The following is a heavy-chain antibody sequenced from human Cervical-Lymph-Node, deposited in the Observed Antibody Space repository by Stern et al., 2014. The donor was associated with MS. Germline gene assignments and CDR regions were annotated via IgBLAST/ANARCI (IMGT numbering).Heavy chain of an antibody. V-gene: IGHV3-9*01. CDR1: GFTFDDYA. D-gene: IGHD5-18*01. J-gene: IGHJ6*02. Sequence: EVQLVESEGGLVQPGRSLRLSCAASGFTFDDYAMHWVRQAPGKGLEWVSGISWNSGSIGYADSVKGRFTISRDNAKNSLYLQMNSLRAEDTALYYCAKDRNRGYSYGYSYGMDVWGQGTTVTVSS. CDR3: AKDRNRGYSYGYSYGMDV. CDR2: ISWNSGSI.